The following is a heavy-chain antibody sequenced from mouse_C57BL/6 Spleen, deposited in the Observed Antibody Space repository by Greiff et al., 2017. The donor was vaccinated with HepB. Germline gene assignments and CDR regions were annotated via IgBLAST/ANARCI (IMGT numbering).Heavy chain of an antibody. V-gene: IGHV5-16*01. D-gene: IGHD1-1*01. CDR1: GFTFSDYY. J-gene: IGHJ1*03. CDR3: ARDRSYYYGSRDWYFDV. CDR2: INYDGSST. Sequence: EVMLVESEGGLVQPGSSMKLSCTASGFTFSDYYMAWVRQVPEKGLEWVANINYDGSSTYYLDSLKSRFIISRDNAKNILYLQMSSLKSEDTATYYCARDRSYYYGSRDWYFDVWGTGTTVTVSS.